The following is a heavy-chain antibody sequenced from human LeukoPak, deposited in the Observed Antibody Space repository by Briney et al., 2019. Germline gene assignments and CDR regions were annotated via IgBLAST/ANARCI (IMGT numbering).Heavy chain of an antibody. J-gene: IGHJ6*03. CDR1: GASISSPNW. V-gene: IGHV4-4*02. D-gene: IGHD5-18*01. CDR3: ARTTEGGYTYDYFYYYYMDV. Sequence: PSETLSLTCAVSGASISSPNWWSWVRQPPGKGLEWIGDIYHTESTNYNTSLKSRVTMSVDNSKNQFSLKLRSVTAADTAVYYCARTTEGGYTYDYFYYYYMDVWGKGTTVTISS. CDR2: IYHTEST.